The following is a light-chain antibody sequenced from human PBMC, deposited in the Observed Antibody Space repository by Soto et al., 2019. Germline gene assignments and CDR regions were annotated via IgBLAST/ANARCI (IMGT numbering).Light chain of an antibody. V-gene: IGKV3-20*01. CDR2: GAS. CDR1: QSVSSSY. Sequence: LSPGERATLSCRASQSVSSSYLAWYQQKPGQAPRLLIYGASSRATGIPDRFSGSGSGTDFTLTISRLEPEDFAVYYCQQYGSSPWTFGQGTKVDIK. J-gene: IGKJ1*01. CDR3: QQYGSSPWT.